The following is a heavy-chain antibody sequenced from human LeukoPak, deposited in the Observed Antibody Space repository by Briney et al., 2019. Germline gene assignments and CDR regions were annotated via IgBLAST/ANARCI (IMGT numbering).Heavy chain of an antibody. V-gene: IGHV1-8*03. CDR2: MNPYSGNT. CDR3: ARGPYSSGWYRDYYYYYYMDV. CDR1: GYTFTSYY. J-gene: IGHJ6*03. D-gene: IGHD6-19*01. Sequence: ASVKVSCKASGYTFTSYYMHWVRQATGQGLEWMGWMNPYSGNTGYAQNFQGRITITRNTSISTAYMELSSLRSEDTAVYYCARGPYSSGWYRDYYYYYYMDVWGKGTTVTISS.